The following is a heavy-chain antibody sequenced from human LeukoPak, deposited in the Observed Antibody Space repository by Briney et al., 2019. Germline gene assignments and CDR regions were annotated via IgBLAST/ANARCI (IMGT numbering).Heavy chain of an antibody. Sequence: GGSLRLSCAASGFTFSSYSMNWVRQAPGKGLEWVSSISSSSSYIYYADSVKGRFTISRDNAKNSLYLQMNSLRAEDTAVYYCARDSCSGGSCYLGGQGTLVTVSS. V-gene: IGHV3-21*01. CDR3: ARDSCSGGSCYL. CDR2: ISSSSSYI. J-gene: IGHJ4*02. D-gene: IGHD2-15*01. CDR1: GFTFSSYS.